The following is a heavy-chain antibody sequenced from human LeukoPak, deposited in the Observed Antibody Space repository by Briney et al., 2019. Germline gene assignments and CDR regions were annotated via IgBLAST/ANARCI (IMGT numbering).Heavy chain of an antibody. CDR3: ARQKCTSASCLTKNAFDI. CDR2: IYTSGST. J-gene: IGHJ3*02. V-gene: IGHV4-4*09. Sequence: SETLSLTCTVSGSISGYYWTWIRQPPGKGLEWIGYIYTSGSTNYNPSLESRVTISVDTSKNQFSLDLSSVTAADTAVYYCARQKCTSASCLTKNAFDIWGQGTMVTVSS. CDR1: GSISGYY. D-gene: IGHD2-2*01.